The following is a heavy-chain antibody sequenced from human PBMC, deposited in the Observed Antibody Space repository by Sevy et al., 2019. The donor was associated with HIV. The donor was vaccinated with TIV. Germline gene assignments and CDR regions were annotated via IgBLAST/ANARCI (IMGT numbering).Heavy chain of an antibody. Sequence: SETLSLTCAVSGGSISSGGYSWSWIRQPPGKGLEWIGYIYHSGSTYYHPSLKSRVTISVDRSKNQFSLKLSSVTAADTAGYYCARGYYDSSGYYFHFDYWGQGTLVTVSS. CDR2: IYHSGST. J-gene: IGHJ4*02. CDR3: ARGYYDSSGYYFHFDY. D-gene: IGHD3-22*01. V-gene: IGHV4-30-2*01. CDR1: GGSISSGGYS.